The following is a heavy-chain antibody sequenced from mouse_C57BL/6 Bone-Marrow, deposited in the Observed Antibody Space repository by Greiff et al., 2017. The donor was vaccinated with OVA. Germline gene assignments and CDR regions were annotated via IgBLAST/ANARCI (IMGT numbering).Heavy chain of an antibody. J-gene: IGHJ2*01. CDR3: ARNWDKGTYYFDY. CDR1: GYTFTDYY. Sequence: EVQLQQSGPVLVKPGASVKMSCKASGYTFTDYYMNWVKQSHGKSLEWIGVINPYNGGTSYNQKFKGKATLTVDKSSSTAYMELNSLTSEDSAVYYCARNWDKGTYYFDYWGQGTTLTVSS. V-gene: IGHV1-19*01. CDR2: INPYNGGT. D-gene: IGHD4-1*01.